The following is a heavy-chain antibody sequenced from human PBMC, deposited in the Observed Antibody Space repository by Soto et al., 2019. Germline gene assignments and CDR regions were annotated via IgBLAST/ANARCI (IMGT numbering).Heavy chain of an antibody. CDR1: GGSISSYY. D-gene: IGHD2-2*01. CDR3: ARDSPLGYCISTSCPSDAFDI. CDR2: IYYSGST. V-gene: IGHV4-59*01. J-gene: IGHJ3*02. Sequence: PSETLSLTCTVSGGSISSYYWSWIRQPPGKGLEWIGYIYYSGSTNYNSSLKSRGTISVDTSKNQFSLKLSSVIGADTAVYYCARDSPLGYCISTSCPSDAFDIWGQGTMVTVSS.